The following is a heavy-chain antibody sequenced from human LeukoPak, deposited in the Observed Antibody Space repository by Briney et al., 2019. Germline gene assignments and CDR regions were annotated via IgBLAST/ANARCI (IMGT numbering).Heavy chain of an antibody. CDR3: AGTDSGSYSRWFDY. CDR2: ISSSSSII. CDR1: GFTFSSYS. V-gene: IGHV3-48*01. D-gene: IGHD1-26*01. Sequence: GGSLRLSCAASGFTFSSYSMKWVSQAPGKWLEWVSYISSSSSIIYYADSVKGRFTVSRDNAKNSLYLQMNSLRAEDTAVYYCAGTDSGSYSRWFDYWGQGTLVTVSS. J-gene: IGHJ4*02.